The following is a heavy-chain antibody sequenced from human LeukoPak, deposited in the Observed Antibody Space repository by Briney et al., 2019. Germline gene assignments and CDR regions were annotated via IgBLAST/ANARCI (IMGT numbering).Heavy chain of an antibody. J-gene: IGHJ4*02. CDR1: GFTFSSYG. V-gene: IGHV3-30*02. D-gene: IGHD3-9*01. CDR2: IRYDGSNK. Sequence: QAGGSLRLSCAASGFTFSSYGMHWVRQAPGKGLEWVAFIRYDGSNKYYADSVKGRFTISRDNSKNTLYLQMNSLRAEDTAVYYCARDAGLRYFATYYFDYWGQGTLVTVSS. CDR3: ARDAGLRYFATYYFDY.